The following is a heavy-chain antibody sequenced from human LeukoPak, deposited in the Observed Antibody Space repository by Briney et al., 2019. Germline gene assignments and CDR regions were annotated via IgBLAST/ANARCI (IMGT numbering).Heavy chain of an antibody. D-gene: IGHD1-26*01. Sequence: SETLSLTCTVSGGSISSSSYYWAWIRQPPGKGLESIGSIYYSGNTYYNPSLKSRVTISVDTSKNQFSLKLSSVTAADTAVYYCARGQEVGATGPIDYWGQGTLVTVSS. V-gene: IGHV4-39*07. CDR2: IYYSGNT. J-gene: IGHJ4*02. CDR3: ARGQEVGATGPIDY. CDR1: GGSISSSSYY.